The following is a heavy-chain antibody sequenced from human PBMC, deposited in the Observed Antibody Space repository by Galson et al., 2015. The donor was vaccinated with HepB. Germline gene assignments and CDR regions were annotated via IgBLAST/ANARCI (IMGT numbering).Heavy chain of an antibody. D-gene: IGHD1-1*01. V-gene: IGHV3-30-3*01. CDR1: GFTFSSSN. CDR3: ARDFLWNFDF. Sequence: SLRLSCAASGFTFSSSNMHWVRQSPVKGLEWLAIISPDGRTTYYADAVRGRFTISRDNSKNTLFLQVDYLGLQDTAAYYCARDFLWNFDFWGRGALVTVSS. CDR2: ISPDGRTT. J-gene: IGHJ4*02.